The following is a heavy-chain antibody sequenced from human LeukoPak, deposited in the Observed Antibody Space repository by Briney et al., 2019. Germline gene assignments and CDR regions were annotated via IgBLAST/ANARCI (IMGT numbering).Heavy chain of an antibody. D-gene: IGHD2-8*02. CDR3: AREVRYCTGGVCFSFSWFDP. CDR1: GGTFSSYA. Sequence: ASVKVSCKASGGTFSSYAIIWVRQAPGQGLEWMGGIIPIFGTANYAQKFQGRVTITADESTSTAYMELSSLRSEDTAVYYCAREVRYCTGGVCFSFSWFDPWGQGTLVTVSS. V-gene: IGHV1-69*13. J-gene: IGHJ5*02. CDR2: IIPIFGTA.